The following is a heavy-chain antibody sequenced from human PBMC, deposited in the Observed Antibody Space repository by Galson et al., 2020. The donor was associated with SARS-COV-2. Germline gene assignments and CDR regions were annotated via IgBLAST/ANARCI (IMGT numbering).Heavy chain of an antibody. Sequence: GESLKISCAASGFAFSSYTMNWVRQAPGKGREWVASLDTSSNYIYHADSLKGRFTISRDNAENSLYLQMNSLRAEDTAVYYCARSPPASTSGTSIYFDYWGQGTQVTVSS. V-gene: IGHV3-21*01. CDR2: LDTSSNYI. J-gene: IGHJ4*02. D-gene: IGHD3-10*01. CDR1: GFAFSSYT. CDR3: ARSPPASTSGTSIYFDY.